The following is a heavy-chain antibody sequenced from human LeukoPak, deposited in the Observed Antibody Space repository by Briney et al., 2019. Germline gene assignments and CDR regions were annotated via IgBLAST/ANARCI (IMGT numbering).Heavy chain of an antibody. CDR2: IYYSGST. V-gene: IGHV4-39*01. Sequence: ASETLSLTCTVSGGSISSSSYYWGWIRQPPGKGLEWIGSIYYSGSTYYNPSLKSRVTISVDTSKNQFSLKLSSVTAADTAVYYCASTRGYRNAFDIWGQGTMVTVSS. D-gene: IGHD1-1*01. CDR3: ASTRGYRNAFDI. J-gene: IGHJ3*02. CDR1: GGSISSSSYY.